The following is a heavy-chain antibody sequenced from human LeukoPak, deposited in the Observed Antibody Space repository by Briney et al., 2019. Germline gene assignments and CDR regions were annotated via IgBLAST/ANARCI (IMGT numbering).Heavy chain of an antibody. CDR2: IIPIFGTA. CDR3: ARHYSNPLYYYYMDV. D-gene: IGHD4-11*01. Sequence: SVKVSCKASGGTFSSYAISWVRQAPGQGLEWMGGIIPIFGTANYAQKFQGRVTITTDESTSTAYMELSSLRSEDTAVYYCARHYSNPLYYYYMDVWGKGTTVTVSS. J-gene: IGHJ6*03. CDR1: GGTFSSYA. V-gene: IGHV1-69*05.